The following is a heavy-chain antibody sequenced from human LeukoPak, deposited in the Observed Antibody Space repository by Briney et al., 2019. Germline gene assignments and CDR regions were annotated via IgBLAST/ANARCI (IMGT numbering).Heavy chain of an antibody. CDR3: ARADSASPGSSDTFDM. J-gene: IGHJ3*02. V-gene: IGHV4-61*02. CDR1: GGSISSGTYY. Sequence: PSETLSLTCTVSGGSISSGTYYWSWIRQTAGRGLEWIGRIYATGSAHYNPSLESRVTFSVDTPKNQFSLKLTSVTAADTAVYYCARADSASPGSSDTFDMWGQGKMVTVSP. D-gene: IGHD2-21*01. CDR2: IYATGSA.